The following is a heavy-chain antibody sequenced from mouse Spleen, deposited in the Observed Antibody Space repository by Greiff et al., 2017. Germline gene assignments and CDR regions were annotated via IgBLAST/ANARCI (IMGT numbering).Heavy chain of an antibody. J-gene: IGHJ4*01. CDR2: IYPRDGST. CDR1: GYTFTSYD. D-gene: IGHD1-3*01. CDR3: ARDDVIKDYYAMDY. V-gene: IGHV1-85*01. Sequence: VQLQQSGPELVKPGASVKLSCKASGYTFTSYDINWVKQRPGQGLEWIGWIYPRDGSTKYNEKFKGKATLTVDTSSSTAYMELHSLTSEDSAVYFCARDDVIKDYYAMDYWGQGTSVTVSS.